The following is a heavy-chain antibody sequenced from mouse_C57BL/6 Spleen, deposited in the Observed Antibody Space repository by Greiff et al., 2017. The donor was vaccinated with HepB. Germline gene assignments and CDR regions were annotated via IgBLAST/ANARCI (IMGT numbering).Heavy chain of an antibody. D-gene: IGHD1-1*01. Sequence: QVQLKQSGTELVKPGASVKLSCKASGYTFTSYWMHWVKQRPGQGLEWIGNINPSNGGTNYNEKFKSKATLTVDKSSSTAYMQLSSLTSEDSAVYYCAREGYYYGSSLYWYFDVWGTGTTVTVSS. CDR1: GYTFTSYW. V-gene: IGHV1-53*01. CDR3: AREGYYYGSSLYWYFDV. J-gene: IGHJ1*03. CDR2: INPSNGGT.